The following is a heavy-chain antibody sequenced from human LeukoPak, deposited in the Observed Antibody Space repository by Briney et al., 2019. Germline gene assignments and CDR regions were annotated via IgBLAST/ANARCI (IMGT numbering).Heavy chain of an antibody. D-gene: IGHD3-22*01. Sequence: ASVKVSCKASGYTFTSYGISCVRQAPGQGLEWMGWISAYNGNTNYAQKLQGRITMTTDTSTSTAYMELRSLRSDDTAVYYCARTYYYDSSGYYFPDFDYWGQGTLVTVSS. CDR3: ARTYYYDSSGYYFPDFDY. CDR2: ISAYNGNT. V-gene: IGHV1-18*01. CDR1: GYTFTSYG. J-gene: IGHJ4*02.